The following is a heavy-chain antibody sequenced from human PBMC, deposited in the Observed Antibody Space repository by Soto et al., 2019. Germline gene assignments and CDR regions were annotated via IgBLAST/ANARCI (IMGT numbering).Heavy chain of an antibody. D-gene: IGHD2-2*01. Sequence: QVQLVQSGAEVKKPGSSVKVSCKASGGTFSSYTISWVRQAPGQGLEWMGRIIPILGIANYAQKLQGRVTITADKSTSTAYMELSSLRSEDTAVYYCAREGKGYCSSTSCKGWFDPWGQGTLVTVSS. CDR1: GGTFSSYT. J-gene: IGHJ5*02. CDR2: IIPILGIA. CDR3: AREGKGYCSSTSCKGWFDP. V-gene: IGHV1-69*08.